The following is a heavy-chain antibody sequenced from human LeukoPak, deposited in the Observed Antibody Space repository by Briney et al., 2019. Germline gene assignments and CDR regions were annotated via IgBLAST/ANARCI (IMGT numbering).Heavy chain of an antibody. CDR1: GGSISSGGYS. CDR3: ATYYYDSSGYYYFDY. CDR2: IYYSGST. J-gene: IGHJ4*02. D-gene: IGHD3-22*01. Sequence: PSQTLSLTCAVSGGSISSGGYSWSWIRQPPGKGLEWIGYIYYSGSTNYNPSLKSQVTISVDTSKNQFSLELSSVTAADTAVYYCATYYYDSSGYYYFDYWGQGTLVTVSS. V-gene: IGHV4-30-4*07.